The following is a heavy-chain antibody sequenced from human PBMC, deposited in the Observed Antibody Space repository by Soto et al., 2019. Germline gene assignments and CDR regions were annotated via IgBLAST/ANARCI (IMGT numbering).Heavy chain of an antibody. Sequence: QVQLVESGGGVVQPGRSLRLSCAASGFTFSSYAMHWVRQAPGKGLEWVAVISYDGSNKYYADSVKGRFTISRDNSKNTLYLQMNSLRAEDTAVYYCARDIRDGYNFEYYFHYWGQGTLVTVSS. V-gene: IGHV3-30-3*01. J-gene: IGHJ4*02. D-gene: IGHD5-12*01. CDR3: ARDIRDGYNFEYYFHY. CDR1: GFTFSSYA. CDR2: ISYDGSNK.